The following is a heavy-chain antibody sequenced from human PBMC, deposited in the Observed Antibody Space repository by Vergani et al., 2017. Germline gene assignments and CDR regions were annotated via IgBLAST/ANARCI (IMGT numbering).Heavy chain of an antibody. D-gene: IGHD2-21*02. Sequence: QVQLEESGPGLVKPSETLSLTCTVSGGSFNTYYWSWIRQSPGKGLEWIGYIYSTGSTNYNPSLNSRVTMSVDTSKNQFSLKLRSVTAADTAVYYCARVGDLVAVTGEGPSLDLWGRGTLVTVSS. J-gene: IGHJ2*01. CDR1: GGSFNTYY. CDR2: IYSTGST. CDR3: ARVGDLVAVTGEGPSLDL. V-gene: IGHV4-59*13.